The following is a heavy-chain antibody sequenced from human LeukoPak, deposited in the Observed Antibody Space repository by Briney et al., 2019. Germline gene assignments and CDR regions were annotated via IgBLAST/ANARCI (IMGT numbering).Heavy chain of an antibody. CDR2: ISYDGSNK. Sequence: GGSLRLSCAASGFTFSSYGMHWVRQAPGKGLEWVAVISYDGSNKYYADSVKGRFTISRDNSKNTLYLQMNSLRAEDMAVYYCAKDFDDYDILTGTDYWGQGTLVTVSS. D-gene: IGHD3-9*01. V-gene: IGHV3-30*18. CDR1: GFTFSSYG. CDR3: AKDFDDYDILTGTDY. J-gene: IGHJ4*02.